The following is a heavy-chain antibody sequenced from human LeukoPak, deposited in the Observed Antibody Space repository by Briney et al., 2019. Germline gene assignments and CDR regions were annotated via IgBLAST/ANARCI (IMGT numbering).Heavy chain of an antibody. V-gene: IGHV3-53*01. CDR1: GFTVSSHY. CDR3: ARDPDSSGPLPGVY. Sequence: GGSLRLSCAASGFTVSSHYMSWVRQAPGKGLEWISVIYSDGRTFYADSVKGRFTISRDTSKNTVYLQMNSLRAEDTALYYCARDPDSSGPLPGVYWGQGTLVTVSS. D-gene: IGHD3-22*01. CDR2: IYSDGRT. J-gene: IGHJ4*02.